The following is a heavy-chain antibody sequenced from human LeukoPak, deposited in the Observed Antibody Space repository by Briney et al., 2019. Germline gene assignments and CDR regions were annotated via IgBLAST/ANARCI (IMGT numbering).Heavy chain of an antibody. D-gene: IGHD2-2*01. J-gene: IGHJ4*02. CDR2: IWRSDHT. V-gene: IGHV4-4*02. CDR3: ARDPHCSSTNCSFDF. CDR1: GGSITSTEW. Sequence: SGTLSLTCAVSGGSITSTEWWTWARQPQGRGLEWIRYIWRSDHTNYNPSLKSRVTMSLDKSKNQFSLKLSSVTAADTAVYYCARDPHCSSTNCSFDFWGQGTLVIVSS.